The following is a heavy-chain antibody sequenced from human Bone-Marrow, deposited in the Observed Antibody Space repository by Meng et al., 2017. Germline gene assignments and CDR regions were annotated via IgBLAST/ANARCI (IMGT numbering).Heavy chain of an antibody. D-gene: IGHD6-19*01. Sequence: EVQLVVSGGGLGQPWGCLGLSCAASGFTFSSYAMAWVRQASGKGLEWVSTISGSGPNTNYADSVRGRFTISRDNSKSTVFLQLNSLRAEDTAVYYCARGARIVVASNYFDYWGQGTLVTVSS. V-gene: IGHV3-23*04. CDR2: ISGSGPNT. J-gene: IGHJ4*02. CDR3: ARGARIVVASNYFDY. CDR1: GFTFSSYA.